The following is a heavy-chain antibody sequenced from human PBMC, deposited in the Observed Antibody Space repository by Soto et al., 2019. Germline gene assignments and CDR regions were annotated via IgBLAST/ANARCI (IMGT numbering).Heavy chain of an antibody. J-gene: IGHJ6*04. CDR3: AKAPYSDLPRYIDV. CDR2: VSGTGYTL. V-gene: IGHV3-23*01. Sequence: QLLESGGGLVQPGGSLRLSCAASGFTFSNYAMTWVRQAPGKGLEWVSSVSGTGYTLDYADSMTGRFTISRDNSQNTLFLQMNSLRVDDTAIYYCAKAPYSDLPRYIDVWGKGTTVTVSS. D-gene: IGHD4-17*01. CDR1: GFTFSNYA.